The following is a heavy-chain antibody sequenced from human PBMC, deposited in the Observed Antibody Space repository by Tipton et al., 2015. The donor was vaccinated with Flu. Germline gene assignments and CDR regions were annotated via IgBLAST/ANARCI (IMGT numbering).Heavy chain of an antibody. V-gene: IGHV4-4*07. J-gene: IGHJ4*02. Sequence: TLSLTCNVSGGSINRYYWSWIRQSVGKGPEWIGRTHTNGNTNYNSSFGSRLTMSADTSKSQFSMTLTSVTVADTAVYYCASGNFYDSSGYFAFWGQGILVPVSS. CDR1: GGSINRYY. D-gene: IGHD3-22*01. CDR3: ASGNFYDSSGYFAF. CDR2: THTNGNT.